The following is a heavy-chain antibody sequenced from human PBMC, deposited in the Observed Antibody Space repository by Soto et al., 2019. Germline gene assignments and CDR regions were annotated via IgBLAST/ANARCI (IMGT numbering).Heavy chain of an antibody. J-gene: IGHJ5*02. CDR3: TRRARYCSSTSCPDNWFDA. CDR1: GFTFSGSA. CDR2: IRSKANSYAT. V-gene: IGHV3-73*01. D-gene: IGHD2-2*01. Sequence: GGSLRLSCAASGFTFSGSAMHWFRQASGKGLEWVGRIRSKANSYATAYAASVKGRFTISRDDSKNTAYLQMNSLKTEDTAVYYCTRRARYCSSTSCPDNWFDAWGQGTLVTAPQ.